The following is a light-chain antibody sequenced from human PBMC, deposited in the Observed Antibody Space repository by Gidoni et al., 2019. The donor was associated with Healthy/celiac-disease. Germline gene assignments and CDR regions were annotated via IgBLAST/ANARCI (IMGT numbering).Light chain of an antibody. J-gene: IGKJ2*01. V-gene: IGKV3-20*01. CDR3: QQYGSSPMYT. CDR2: GAS. CDR1: QSVSSSY. Sequence: ELVLTQSPGTLSLSPGERATHSCRASQSVSSSYLAWYQQKPGQAPRLLIYGASSRATGIPDRFSGSGSGTDFTLTISRLEPEDFAVYYCQQYGSSPMYTFGQXTKLEIK.